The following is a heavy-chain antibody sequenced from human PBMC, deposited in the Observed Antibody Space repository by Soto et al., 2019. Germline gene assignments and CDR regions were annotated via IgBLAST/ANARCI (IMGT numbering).Heavy chain of an antibody. CDR1: GGSISSSSYY. CDR3: ARVLHDFWSGYYYYYGMDV. V-gene: IGHV4-39*07. CDR2: INYSGST. J-gene: IGHJ6*02. Sequence: SETLSLTCTVSGGSISSSSYYWGWIRQPPGKGLEWIGKINYSGSTNYNPSLKSRVTISVDTSKNQFSLKLSSVTAADTAVYYCARVLHDFWSGYYYYYGMDVWGQGTTVTVSS. D-gene: IGHD3-3*01.